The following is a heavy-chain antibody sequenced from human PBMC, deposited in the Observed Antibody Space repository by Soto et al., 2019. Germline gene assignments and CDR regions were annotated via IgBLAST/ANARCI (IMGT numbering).Heavy chain of an antibody. D-gene: IGHD4-17*01. CDR2: IYYSGST. CDR3: ARPKATVTTSGNEDWHYYYYYMDV. V-gene: IGHV4-39*01. J-gene: IGHJ6*03. Sequence: QLQLQESGPGLVKPSETLSLTCTVSGGSISSSSSYWGWIRQPPGKGLEWIGSIYYSGSTYYNPSLKSRVTISADTSKSQFSLRLTSVTAADTAVYYCARPKATVTTSGNEDWHYYYYYMDVWGKGTTVTVS. CDR1: GGSISSSSSY.